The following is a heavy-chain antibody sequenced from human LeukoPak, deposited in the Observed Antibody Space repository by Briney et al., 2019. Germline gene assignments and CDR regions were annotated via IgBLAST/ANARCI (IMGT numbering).Heavy chain of an antibody. Sequence: GGSLRLSCAASGFTFSSYAMSWVRQAPGKGLEWVSGLSGSGTNTYYADSVKGRFTISRDNSMSTLDLQMNSLRAEDTAVYYCAELGITVIGGVWGKGTTVTISS. CDR2: LSGSGTNT. V-gene: IGHV3-23*01. CDR3: AELGITVIGGV. D-gene: IGHD3-10*02. CDR1: GFTFSSYA. J-gene: IGHJ6*04.